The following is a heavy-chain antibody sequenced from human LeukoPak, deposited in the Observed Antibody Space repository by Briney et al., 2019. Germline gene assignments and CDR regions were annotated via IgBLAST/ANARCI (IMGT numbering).Heavy chain of an antibody. CDR2: INPNSGGT. Sequence: VASVKVSCKASGYTFTDYYFYWVRQAPGQGLECVGWINPNSGGTNYAQRFQGRVTMTRDTSSSTVYMEMSRLISDDTAVYYCSSGSPPFGYWGQGTLVTVSS. CDR3: SSGSPPFGY. CDR1: GYTFTDYY. J-gene: IGHJ4*02. V-gene: IGHV1-2*02. D-gene: IGHD3-10*01.